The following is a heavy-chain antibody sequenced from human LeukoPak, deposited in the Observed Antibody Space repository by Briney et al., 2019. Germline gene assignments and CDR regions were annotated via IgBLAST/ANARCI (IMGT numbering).Heavy chain of an antibody. V-gene: IGHV4-59*01. CDR3: ARSNHCSSISCYTLPGYYYMDV. CDR1: GGSISSYY. Sequence: SETLSLTCTVSGGSISSYYWSWIRQPPGKGLEWIGYIYYSGSTNYNPSLKSRVTISLDTSKNQFSLKLSSVTAADTAVYSCARSNHCSSISCYTLPGYYYMDVWGKGTTVTVSS. CDR2: IYYSGST. D-gene: IGHD2-2*02. J-gene: IGHJ6*03.